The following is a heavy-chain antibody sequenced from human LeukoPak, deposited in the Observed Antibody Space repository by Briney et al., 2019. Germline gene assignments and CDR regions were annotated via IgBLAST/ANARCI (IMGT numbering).Heavy chain of an antibody. CDR2: ISYDGSNK. V-gene: IGHV3-30-3*01. CDR1: GFTFSSYA. Sequence: GGSLRLSCAASGFTFSSYAMHWVRQAPGKGLEWVAVISYDGSNKYYADSVKGRFTISRDNSKNTLYLQMNSLRAEDTAVYYCARDRLRVRGNSYGHHYYYYGMDVWGQGTTVTVSS. J-gene: IGHJ6*02. D-gene: IGHD5-18*01. CDR3: ARDRLRVRGNSYGHHYYYYGMDV.